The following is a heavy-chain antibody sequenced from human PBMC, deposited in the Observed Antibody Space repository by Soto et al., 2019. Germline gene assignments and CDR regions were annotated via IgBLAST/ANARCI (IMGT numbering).Heavy chain of an antibody. Sequence: QVQLVQSGAELKKPGSSVKVSCKVSGGTFSNYAIDWVRLAPGHGLEWMGGIVPIFGTTYYTQKFQGRATIIADDSTTTAYLQMSSLRSEDTAIYYCARVEAVAGLYNYHGLDVWGQGTAVTVSS. J-gene: IGHJ6*02. CDR2: IVPIFGTT. CDR3: ARVEAVAGLYNYHGLDV. D-gene: IGHD6-19*01. V-gene: IGHV1-69*12. CDR1: GGTFSNYA.